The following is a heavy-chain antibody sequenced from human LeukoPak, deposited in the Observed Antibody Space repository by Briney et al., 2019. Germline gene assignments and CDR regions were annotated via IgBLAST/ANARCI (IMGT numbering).Heavy chain of an antibody. V-gene: IGHV1-46*01. J-gene: IGHJ3*02. Sequence: EASVKVSCKASGYTFTSYYMHWVRQAPGQGLEWMGIINPSGGSTSYAQKFQGRVTMTRDMSTSTVYMELSSLRSEDTAVYYCARSLIDYGGSYDAFDIWGQGTMVTISS. CDR3: ARSLIDYGGSYDAFDI. CDR1: GYTFTSYY. D-gene: IGHD4-23*01. CDR2: INPSGGST.